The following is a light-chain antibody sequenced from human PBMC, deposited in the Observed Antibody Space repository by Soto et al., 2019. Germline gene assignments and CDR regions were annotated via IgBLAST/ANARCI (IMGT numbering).Light chain of an antibody. J-gene: IGKJ1*01. V-gene: IGKV3-20*01. Sequence: EIVLTQSPGTLSLSPGERATLSCRASQSVSSSYLGWYQQKPGQAPRLLIYGASSRATGIPDRFSGSGSGTDFTLTISRLEPEDFAVYYCHQYGSSAWTFGQGTKV. CDR1: QSVSSSY. CDR2: GAS. CDR3: HQYGSSAWT.